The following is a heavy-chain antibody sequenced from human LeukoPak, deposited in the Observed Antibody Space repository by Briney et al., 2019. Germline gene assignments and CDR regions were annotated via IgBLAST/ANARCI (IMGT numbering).Heavy chain of an antibody. J-gene: IGHJ4*02. CDR2: ISAYNGNT. Sequence: GASVKVSCKASGYTFTSYGISWVRQAPGQGLEWMGWISAYNGNTNYAQKLQGRVTMTTDTSTSTAYMELRSLRSDDTAVYYCARGQYDILTGLPLPDYWGQGTLVTVSS. D-gene: IGHD3-9*01. V-gene: IGHV1-18*01. CDR1: GYTFTSYG. CDR3: ARGQYDILTGLPLPDY.